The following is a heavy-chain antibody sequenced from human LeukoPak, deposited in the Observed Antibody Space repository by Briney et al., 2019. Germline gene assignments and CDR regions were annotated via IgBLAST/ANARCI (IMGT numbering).Heavy chain of an antibody. V-gene: IGHV4-4*02. J-gene: IGHJ4*02. Sequence: TSETLSLTCAVSGGSISSSNWWSWVRQPPGKGLEWIGEIYHSGSTNYNPSLKSRVTISVDTSKNQFSLKLSSVTAADTAVYYCARNGYNYGSDYWGQGTLVIVSS. CDR2: IYHSGST. CDR1: GGSISSSNW. CDR3: ARNGYNYGSDY. D-gene: IGHD5-18*01.